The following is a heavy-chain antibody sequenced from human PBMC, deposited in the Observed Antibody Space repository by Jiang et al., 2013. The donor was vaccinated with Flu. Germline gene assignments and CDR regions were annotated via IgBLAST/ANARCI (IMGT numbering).Heavy chain of an antibody. D-gene: IGHD3-22*01. J-gene: IGHJ4*02. V-gene: IGHV4-39*01. Sequence: GSTYYNPSLKSRVTISVDTSKNQFSLKLSSVTAADTAVYYCAGDYDSSGYHFDYWGQGTLVTVSS. CDR3: AGDYDSSGYHFDY. CDR2: GST.